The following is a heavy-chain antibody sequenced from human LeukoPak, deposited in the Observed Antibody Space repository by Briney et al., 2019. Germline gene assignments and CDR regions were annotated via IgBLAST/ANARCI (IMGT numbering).Heavy chain of an antibody. CDR1: GYRFSDWW. CDR2: IFTGDSQT. Sequence: GESLKISCRGSGYRFSDWWIGWMRQMPGKGLEWMGIIFTGDSQTRYSPSFQGQVTISADKSISTAYLQWSSLKASDSGLYFCARFSASSLDKNRFDPWGQGTLVTVSS. V-gene: IGHV5-51*01. J-gene: IGHJ5*02. CDR3: ARFSASSLDKNRFDP. D-gene: IGHD1-1*01.